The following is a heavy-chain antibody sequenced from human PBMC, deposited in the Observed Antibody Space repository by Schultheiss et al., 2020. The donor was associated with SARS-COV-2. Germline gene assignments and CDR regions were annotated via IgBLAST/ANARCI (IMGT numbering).Heavy chain of an antibody. J-gene: IGHJ3*02. D-gene: IGHD4-11*01. CDR2: IYYSGST. Sequence: SETLSLTCTVSGGSISSYYWSWIRQPPGKGLEWIGYIYYSGSTNYNPSLKSRVTISVDTSKNQFSLKLSSVTAADTAVYYCARAPLETVTSDDAFDIWGQGTMVTVSS. CDR3: ARAPLETVTSDDAFDI. V-gene: IGHV4-59*01. CDR1: GGSISSYY.